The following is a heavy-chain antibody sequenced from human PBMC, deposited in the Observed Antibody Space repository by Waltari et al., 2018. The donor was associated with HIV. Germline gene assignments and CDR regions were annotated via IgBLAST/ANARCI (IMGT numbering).Heavy chain of an antibody. Sequence: EVQLVESGGGLVQPGGSLRLSCVGSGFIFSNYWMTGVRQAPGKGLEWVSNRKQEGREKNYVDSVAGRFSISRDNANNSLYLQLNSLRDEDTAVYYCARVYSSTTGRALDYWGQGALVTVSS. D-gene: IGHD2-2*01. CDR1: GFIFSNYW. CDR3: ARVYSSTTGRALDY. V-gene: IGHV3-7*01. CDR2: RKQEGREK. J-gene: IGHJ4*02.